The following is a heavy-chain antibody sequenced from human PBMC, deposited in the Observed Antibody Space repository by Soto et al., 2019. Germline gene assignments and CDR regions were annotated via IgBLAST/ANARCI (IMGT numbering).Heavy chain of an antibody. CDR1: GLPFSTSA. CDR2: IYTAGGT. J-gene: IGHJ5*02. V-gene: IGHV3-53*01. Sequence: GGSLRLSCVASGLPFSTSAMNWVRQAPGKGLEWVSVIYTAGGTNYADSVKGRFIISRDNSKNTLYLQMNSLRAEDTAVYYCARALPVAKGGFDPWGQGTLVTVSS. D-gene: IGHD2-2*01. CDR3: ARALPVAKGGFDP.